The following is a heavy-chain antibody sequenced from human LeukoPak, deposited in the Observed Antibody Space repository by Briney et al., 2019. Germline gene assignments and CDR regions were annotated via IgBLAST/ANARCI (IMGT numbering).Heavy chain of an antibody. J-gene: IGHJ4*02. Sequence: GGSLRLSCEASGFPFDSYTMNWVRQAPGKGLEWVSSISSGSRYIYYADSARGRFTISRDNAKNSVYLQMNSLRAEDTAMYYCARDRLIAFGGVIVRGGYWGQGSLVTVSS. D-gene: IGHD3-16*02. CDR2: ISSGSRYI. V-gene: IGHV3-21*01. CDR1: GFPFDSYT. CDR3: ARDRLIAFGGVIVRGGY.